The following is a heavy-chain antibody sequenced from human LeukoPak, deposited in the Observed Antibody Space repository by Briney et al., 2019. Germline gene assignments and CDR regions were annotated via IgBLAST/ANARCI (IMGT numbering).Heavy chain of an antibody. Sequence: GGSLRLSCAASGFTFSSYGMHWVRQAPGKGLEWVAVISYDGSNKYYADSVKGRFTISRDNSKNTLYLQMNSLRAEDTAVYYCANLDMVRGVMYWGQGTLVTVSS. CDR3: ANLDMVRGVMY. J-gene: IGHJ4*02. CDR1: GFTFSSYG. CDR2: ISYDGSNK. D-gene: IGHD3-10*01. V-gene: IGHV3-30*18.